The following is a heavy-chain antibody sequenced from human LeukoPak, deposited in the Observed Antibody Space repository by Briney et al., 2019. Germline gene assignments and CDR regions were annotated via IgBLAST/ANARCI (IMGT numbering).Heavy chain of an antibody. Sequence: SLRLSCAASGLTFDDYAMHWVRQAPGKGLEWVSSITWNSGSIDYADSVKGRFTISRDNAKNSLYLQMNSLRAEDMALYYCAKGTVSSGYYWVFEYWGQGTLVTVSS. D-gene: IGHD3-22*01. V-gene: IGHV3-9*03. CDR1: GLTFDDYA. CDR2: ITWNSGSI. CDR3: AKGTVSSGYYWVFEY. J-gene: IGHJ4*02.